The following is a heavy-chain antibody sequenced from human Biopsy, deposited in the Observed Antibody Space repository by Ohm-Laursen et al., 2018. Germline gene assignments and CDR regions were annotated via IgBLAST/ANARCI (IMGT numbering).Heavy chain of an antibody. CDR1: GGSISGYH. CDR3: ASQASSGYPLNF. Sequence: TLSLTCTVSGGSISGYHWSWIRKSPGKGLEWLAYISYTGGITSNPSLNGRATMSLDTSKNQFSLRLRSVTAADTAVYYCASQASSGYPLNFWGQGSLVTVSS. J-gene: IGHJ4*02. V-gene: IGHV4-59*01. CDR2: ISYTGGI. D-gene: IGHD3-22*01.